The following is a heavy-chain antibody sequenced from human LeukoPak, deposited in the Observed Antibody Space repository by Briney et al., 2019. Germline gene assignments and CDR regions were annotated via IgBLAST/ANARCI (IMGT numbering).Heavy chain of an antibody. D-gene: IGHD4-17*01. J-gene: IGHJ4*02. CDR3: AADWKGYGDYGPPEL. V-gene: IGHV1-58*01. Sequence: GTSVKVSCKASGFTFTSSAVQWVRQARGQRLEWIGWIVVSSGNTNYAQEFQERVTITMDMSTSTAYMELSSLRSEDTAVYYCAADWKGYGDYGPPELWGQGTLVSVSS. CDR2: IVVSSGNT. CDR1: GFTFTSSA.